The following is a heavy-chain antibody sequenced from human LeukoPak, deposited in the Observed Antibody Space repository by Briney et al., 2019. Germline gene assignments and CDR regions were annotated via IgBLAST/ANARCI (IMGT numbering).Heavy chain of an antibody. CDR2: INPSGGST. CDR3: ARNHYDILTGYLSPYYYMDV. CDR1: GYTFTSYY. J-gene: IGHJ6*03. Sequence: EASVKVSCKASGYTFTSYYMHWVRQAPGQGLEWMGIINPSGGSTSYAQKFQGRVTMTRDTSTSTVYMELSSLRSEDTAVYYCARNHYDILTGYLSPYYYMDVWGKGTTVTVSS. V-gene: IGHV1-46*01. D-gene: IGHD3-9*01.